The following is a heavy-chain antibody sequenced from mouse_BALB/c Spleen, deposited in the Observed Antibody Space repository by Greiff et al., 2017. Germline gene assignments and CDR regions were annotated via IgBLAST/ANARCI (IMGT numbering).Heavy chain of an antibody. CDR3: ARHVRYYGNHLDY. CDR2: ISSGGGST. D-gene: IGHD2-1*01. V-gene: IGHV5-12-1*01. J-gene: IGHJ2*01. Sequence: EVKVVESGGGLVKPGGSLKLSCAASGFAFSSYDMSWVRQTPEKRLEWVAYISSGGGSTYYPDTVKGRFTISRDNAKNTLYLQMSSLKSEDTAMYYCARHVRYYGNHLDYWGQGTTLTVSS. CDR1: GFAFSSYD.